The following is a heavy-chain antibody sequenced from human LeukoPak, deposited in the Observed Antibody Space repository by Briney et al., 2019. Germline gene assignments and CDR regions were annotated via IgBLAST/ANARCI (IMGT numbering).Heavy chain of an antibody. CDR2: ISNNGNT. J-gene: IGHJ2*01. CDR1: GGSISNYY. CDR3: ARGTTQHAWHVGL. V-gene: IGHV4-59*01. Sequence: SETLSLTCTVSGGSISNYYWTWMRQLPGQALEWIAYISNNGNTRYNPSLKSRVTVSLDTSENRFSLTLTSVTAADTAVYYCARGTTQHAWHVGLWGRGTLVTVSS. D-gene: IGHD4-11*01.